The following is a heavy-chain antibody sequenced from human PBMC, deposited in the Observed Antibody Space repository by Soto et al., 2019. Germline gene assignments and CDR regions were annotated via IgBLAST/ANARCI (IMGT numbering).Heavy chain of an antibody. V-gene: IGHV5-51*01. CDR2: IYSGDSDT. Sequence: PGESLKISCKGSGYSFTSYWIGWVRQMPGKGLEWMGIIYSGDSDTRYSPSFQGQVTISADKSISTAYLQWSSLKASDTAMYYCARQAYYDSSGYYSDAFDIWGQGTMVTVSS. CDR3: ARQAYYDSSGYYSDAFDI. J-gene: IGHJ3*02. CDR1: GYSFTSYW. D-gene: IGHD3-22*01.